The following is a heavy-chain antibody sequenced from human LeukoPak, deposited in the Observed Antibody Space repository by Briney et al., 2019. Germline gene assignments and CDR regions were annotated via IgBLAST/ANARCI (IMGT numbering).Heavy chain of an antibody. Sequence: PGGSLRLSCAASGFTFSSYAMSWVRQAPGKGLKWVSAISTGGSNTYYADSVKGRFTISRDNSKNTLYLQMNSLRAEDTAVYYCAKDTPTYYYDSSGSEYFQHWGQGTLVTVSS. CDR1: GFTFSSYA. CDR2: ISTGGSNT. J-gene: IGHJ1*01. CDR3: AKDTPTYYYDSSGSEYFQH. D-gene: IGHD3-22*01. V-gene: IGHV3-23*01.